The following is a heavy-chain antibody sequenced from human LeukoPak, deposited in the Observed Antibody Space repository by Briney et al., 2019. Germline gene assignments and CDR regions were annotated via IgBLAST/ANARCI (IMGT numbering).Heavy chain of an antibody. CDR1: GGSISSYY. V-gene: IGHV4-59*08. D-gene: IGHD5-18*01. CDR2: IYYSGST. Sequence: SETLSLTCTVSGGSISSYYWSWIRQPPGKGLEWIGYIYYSGSTNYNPSLKSRVTISVGTSKNQFSLKLSSVTAADTAVYYCARHGPGFSYGFDWFDPWGQGTLVTVSS. J-gene: IGHJ5*02. CDR3: ARHGPGFSYGFDWFDP.